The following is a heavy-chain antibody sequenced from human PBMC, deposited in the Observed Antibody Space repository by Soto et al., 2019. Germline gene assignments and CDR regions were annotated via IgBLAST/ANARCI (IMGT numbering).Heavy chain of an antibody. CDR3: AHSLIPNWGSRGAFDY. D-gene: IGHD7-27*01. V-gene: IGHV2-5*02. CDR1: GFSLSTSGVG. CDR2: IYWDDDK. Sequence: QITLKESGPTLVKPTQTLTLTCTFSGFSLSTSGVGVGWIRQPPGKALEWLALIYWDDDKRYSPSLKSRLTITNDTPKHQVVLTMTNMDPVDTATYYCAHSLIPNWGSRGAFDYWGQGTLVTVSS. J-gene: IGHJ4*02.